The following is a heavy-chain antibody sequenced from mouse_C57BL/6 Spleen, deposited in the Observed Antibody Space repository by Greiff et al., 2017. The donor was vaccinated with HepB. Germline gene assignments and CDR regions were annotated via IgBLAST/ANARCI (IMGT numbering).Heavy chain of an antibody. CDR2: IYPGDGDT. J-gene: IGHJ3*01. CDR1: GYAFSSSR. Sequence: VQLQQSGPELVKPGASVKISCKASGYAFSSSRMNWVKQRPGKGLEWIGRIYPGDGDTNYNGKFKGKATLTADKSSSTAYMQLSSLTSEDSAVYFCARSLGVAYWGQGTLVTVSA. V-gene: IGHV1-82*01. CDR3: ARSLGVAY. D-gene: IGHD3-3*01.